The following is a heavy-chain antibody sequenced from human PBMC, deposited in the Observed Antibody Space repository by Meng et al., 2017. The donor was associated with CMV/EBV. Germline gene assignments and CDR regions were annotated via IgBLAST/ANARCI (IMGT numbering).Heavy chain of an antibody. Sequence: GESLKIYCAASGFTVSSNYMSWVRQAPGKGLEWVSVIYSGGSTYYADSVKGRFTISRDNSKNTLYLQMNSLRAEDTAVYYCARDNSYYDSSGYPTPDWYFDLWGRGTLVTVSS. D-gene: IGHD3-22*01. CDR2: IYSGGST. J-gene: IGHJ2*01. V-gene: IGHV3-53*01. CDR3: ARDNSYYDSSGYPTPDWYFDL. CDR1: GFTVSSNY.